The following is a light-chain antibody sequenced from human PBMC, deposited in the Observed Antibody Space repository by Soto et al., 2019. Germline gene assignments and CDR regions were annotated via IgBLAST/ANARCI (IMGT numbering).Light chain of an antibody. CDR2: GAS. J-gene: IGKJ4*01. CDR1: QSVSGN. CDR3: QQYNTRLT. Sequence: EIVMTQSPATLSVFPGERATLSCRASQSVSGNLAWYQQKPGQAPRLLIYGASTRASGIPARFSGSGSGTEFTLTISSLQSEDFAVYYCQQYNTRLTFGGGTKVEIK. V-gene: IGKV3-15*01.